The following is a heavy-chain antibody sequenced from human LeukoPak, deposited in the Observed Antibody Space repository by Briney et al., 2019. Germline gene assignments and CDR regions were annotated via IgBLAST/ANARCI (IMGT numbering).Heavy chain of an antibody. CDR1: GFTFSDYW. D-gene: IGHD3-3*01. Sequence: PGGSLRLSCAGSGFTFSDYWMNWARQAPGKGLEWVANLRPDGSDKYYVDSVKGRFTISRDNAKKLVYPQMNSQRAEDTAVYYCARDAYDDASESWGQGTLVTVSS. J-gene: IGHJ5*02. CDR2: LRPDGSDK. V-gene: IGHV3-7*01. CDR3: ARDAYDDASES.